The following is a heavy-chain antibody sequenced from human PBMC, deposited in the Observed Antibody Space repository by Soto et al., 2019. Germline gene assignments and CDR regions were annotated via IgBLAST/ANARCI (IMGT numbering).Heavy chain of an antibody. CDR1: GFTFSGSA. V-gene: IGHV3-73*01. D-gene: IGHD2-21*01. J-gene: IGHJ3*02. CDR3: IYSNLPYAFDI. CDR2: IRSKANSYAT. Sequence: GGSLRLSCAASGFTFSGSAMHWVRQASGKGLEWVGRIRSKANSYATAYAASVKGRFTISRDDSKNTAYLQMNSLKTEDTAVYYCIYSNLPYAFDIWGQGTMVTVSS.